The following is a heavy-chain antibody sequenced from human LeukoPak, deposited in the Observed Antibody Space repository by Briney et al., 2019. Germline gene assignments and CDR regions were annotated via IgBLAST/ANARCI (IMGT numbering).Heavy chain of an antibody. CDR2: IYYSGGT. CDR3: ARQTLRLYYYYYYMDV. J-gene: IGHJ6*03. V-gene: IGHV4-39*01. Sequence: PSETLSLTCTVSGGSISSSSYYWGWIRQPPGKGLEWIGSIYYSGGTYYNPSLKGRVTISVDTSKNQFSLKLSSVTAADTAVYYCARQTLRLYYYYYYMDVWGKGTTVTVSS. CDR1: GGSISSSSYY. D-gene: IGHD4-17*01.